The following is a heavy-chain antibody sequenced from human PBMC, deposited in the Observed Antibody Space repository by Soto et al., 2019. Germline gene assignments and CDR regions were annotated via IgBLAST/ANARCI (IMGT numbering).Heavy chain of an antibody. CDR1: DLSVDSGAFY. CDR2: IYNTETS. V-gene: IGHV4-31*03. Sequence: SETLSLTCTVSDLSVDSGAFYWTWIRQNPGKGLEWIGYIYNTETSFYNPSLKSRVTISVDTSQNQFSLKLASVTAADTAVYYCARSLVESGYDYLRYYFGMDVWGQGTTVTVSS. J-gene: IGHJ6*02. CDR3: ARSLVESGYDYLRYYFGMDV. D-gene: IGHD5-12*01.